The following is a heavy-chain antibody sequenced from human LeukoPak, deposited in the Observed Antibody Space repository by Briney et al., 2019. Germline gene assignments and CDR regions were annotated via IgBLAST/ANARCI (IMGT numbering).Heavy chain of an antibody. CDR2: INPNSGGT. V-gene: IGHV1-2*02. CDR1: GYTFTGYY. CDR3: ARGWLLGRFDY. Sequence: GASVKVSCKASGYTFTGYYMHWVRQAPGQGLEWMGWINPNSGGTNYAQKFQARVTITTDESTSTAYMELSSLRSEDTAVYYCARGWLLGRFDYWGQGTLVTVSS. D-gene: IGHD5-18*01. J-gene: IGHJ4*02.